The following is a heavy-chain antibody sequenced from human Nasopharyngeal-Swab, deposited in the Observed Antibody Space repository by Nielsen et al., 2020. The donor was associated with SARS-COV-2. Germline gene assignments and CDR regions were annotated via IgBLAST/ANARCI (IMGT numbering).Heavy chain of an antibody. J-gene: IGHJ6*02. V-gene: IGHV6-1*01. D-gene: IGHD3-9*01. CDR2: TYYRSKWYI. CDR1: GDSVSSNSAA. Sequence: QTLSLTGAISGDSVSSNSAAWSWIRQSPSRGLEWLGRTYYRSKWYIDYAASVKSRITINPDTSKNQFSLRLSSVTAADTAVYYCARRYFDSLYGMDVWGQGTTVTVSS. CDR3: ARRYFDSLYGMDV.